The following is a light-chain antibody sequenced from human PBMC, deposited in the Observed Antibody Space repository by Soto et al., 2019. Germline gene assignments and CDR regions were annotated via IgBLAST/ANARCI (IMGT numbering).Light chain of an antibody. CDR1: SGYSNYK. CDR2: VGTGGIVG. V-gene: IGLV9-49*01. J-gene: IGLJ2*01. Sequence: QSVLTQPPSASASLGASVTLTCTLSSGYSNYKVDWYQQRPGKGPRFVMRVGTGGIVGSKGDGIPDRFSVLGSGLNRYLAIKNIQEEDESDYHCGADHGSGNNFVVVFGGGTKVTVL. CDR3: GADHGSGNNFVVV.